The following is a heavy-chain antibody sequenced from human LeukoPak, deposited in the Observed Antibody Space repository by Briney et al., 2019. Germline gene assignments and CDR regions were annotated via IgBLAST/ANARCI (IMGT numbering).Heavy chain of an antibody. CDR1: GFTFSGYT. J-gene: IGHJ4*02. V-gene: IGHV3-21*06. CDR2: ISSSSSRI. Sequence: PGGSLRLSCAASGFTFSGYTMNWVRQAPGRGLEWVASISSSSSRIIYADSAKGRFTISRDNAKNLLFLQMNTLRAEDTAVYYCARDPDYGDSSEVPCYWGQGTLVTVSS. D-gene: IGHD4-23*01. CDR3: ARDPDYGDSSEVPCY.